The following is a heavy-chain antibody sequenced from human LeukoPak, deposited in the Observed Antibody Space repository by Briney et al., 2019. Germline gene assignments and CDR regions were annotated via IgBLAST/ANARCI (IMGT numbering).Heavy chain of an antibody. V-gene: IGHV4-31*11. D-gene: IGHD6-13*01. CDR3: ARDSSWNYFDY. CDR1: GGSSSGYY. CDR2: IYYSGST. J-gene: IGHJ4*02. Sequence: SETLSLTCAVYGGSSSGYYWSWIRQHPGKGLEWIGYIYYSGSTYYNPSLKSRVTISVDTSKNQFSLKLSSVTAADTAVYYCARDSSWNYFDYWGQGTLVTVSS.